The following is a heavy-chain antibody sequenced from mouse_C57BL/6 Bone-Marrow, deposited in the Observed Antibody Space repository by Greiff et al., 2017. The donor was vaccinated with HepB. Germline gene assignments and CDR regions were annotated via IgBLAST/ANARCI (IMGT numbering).Heavy chain of an antibody. J-gene: IGHJ4*01. CDR2: IWRGGST. Sequence: VMLVESGPGLVQPSQSLSITCTVSGFSLTSYGVHWVRQSPGKGLEWLGVIWRGGSTDYNAAFMSRLSITKDNSKSQVFFKMNSLQADDTAIYYCAKSGNYVYYYAMDYWGQGTSVTVSS. CDR1: GFSLTSYG. V-gene: IGHV2-5*01. CDR3: AKSGNYVYYYAMDY. D-gene: IGHD2-1*01.